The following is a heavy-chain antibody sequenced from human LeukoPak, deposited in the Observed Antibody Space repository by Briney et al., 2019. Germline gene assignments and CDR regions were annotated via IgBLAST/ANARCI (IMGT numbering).Heavy chain of an antibody. V-gene: IGHV4-59*01. CDR2: IYYSGST. CDR1: GHSLSSYY. CDR3: ASLGPWRYGMDG. Sequence: SETLSLTCTVSGHSLSSYYWSWIRQPPGKGLEWVGYIYYSGSTNYNPPLKSRVTISVDASKNQFSLKLSSVTAADTAVYYCASLGPWRYGMDGWGKGTTVTVSS. J-gene: IGHJ6*04.